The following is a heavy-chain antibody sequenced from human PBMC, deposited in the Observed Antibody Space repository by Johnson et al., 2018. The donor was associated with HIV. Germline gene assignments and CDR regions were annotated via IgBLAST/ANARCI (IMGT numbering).Heavy chain of an antibody. CDR3: VRGLDAAGDAFDI. Sequence: EVQLVESGGGLAKPAWSPRLSCAASQFTFSSYDMHWVRQATGKGLEWVAAIGTTGDTFYPGSVKGRFTISRENAKNSLYLQMISLRAEDTAVFYCVRGLDAAGDAFDIWGQGTMVTVSS. V-gene: IGHV3-13*01. CDR1: QFTFSSYD. CDR2: IGTTGDT. D-gene: IGHD3-9*01. J-gene: IGHJ3*02.